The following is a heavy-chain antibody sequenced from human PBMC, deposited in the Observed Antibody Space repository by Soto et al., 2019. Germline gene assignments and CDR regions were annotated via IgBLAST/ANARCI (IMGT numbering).Heavy chain of an antibody. J-gene: IGHJ6*02. CDR3: ARSPYGYNMDV. CDR2: IHPRDSDT. D-gene: IGHD5-18*01. Sequence: PGESLKISCKASGYIFTTYWIGWVRQMPGKGLEWMGVIHPRDSDTRYSPSFQGQVTISTDKSISTAYLQWSSLKASDTAMYYCARSPYGYNMDVWGQGTTVTVSS. V-gene: IGHV5-51*01. CDR1: GYIFTTYW.